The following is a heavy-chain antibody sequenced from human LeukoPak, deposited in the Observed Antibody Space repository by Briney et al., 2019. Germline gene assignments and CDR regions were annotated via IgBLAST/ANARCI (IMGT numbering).Heavy chain of an antibody. Sequence: SETLSLTCTVSNGSISHYYWSWFRQSPGKGLEWIGCVYNTGRTNYNPSLKSRLAISIDTSKGQFSLKLNSVTAADTAVYFCARGSGIVGAYYYYYGVDVWGQGTTVTVSS. CDR2: VYNTGRT. V-gene: IGHV4-59*01. CDR1: NGSISHYY. D-gene: IGHD1-26*01. J-gene: IGHJ6*02. CDR3: ARGSGIVGAYYYYYGVDV.